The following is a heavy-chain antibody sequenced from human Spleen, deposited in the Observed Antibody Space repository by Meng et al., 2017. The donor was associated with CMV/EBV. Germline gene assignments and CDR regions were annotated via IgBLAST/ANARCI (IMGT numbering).Heavy chain of an antibody. CDR3: AREQWELLDFDY. CDR1: GLVFSSYA. D-gene: IGHD1-26*01. Sequence: GESLKISCAASGLVFSSYAMSWVRQAPGKGLEWVAGISAIGGSVYYADSVKGRFTISRDNGKNMLILQMSSLRVDDTAVYYCAREQWELLDFDYWGQGTLVTVSS. J-gene: IGHJ4*02. CDR2: ISAIGGSV. V-gene: IGHV3-23*01.